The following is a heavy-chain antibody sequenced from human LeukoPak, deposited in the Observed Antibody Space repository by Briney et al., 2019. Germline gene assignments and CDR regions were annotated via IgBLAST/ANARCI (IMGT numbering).Heavy chain of an antibody. D-gene: IGHD6-6*01. CDR2: IYPGDSDT. V-gene: IGHV5-51*01. Sequence: GESLKISCKGSGYRFTTYWIGWVRQMPGKGLEWMGIIYPGDSDTRYSPSFQGQVTISADKSISTAYLQWSSLKASDTAMYYCARLRSSSWADAFDIWGQGTMVTVSS. CDR1: GYRFTTYW. J-gene: IGHJ3*02. CDR3: ARLRSSSWADAFDI.